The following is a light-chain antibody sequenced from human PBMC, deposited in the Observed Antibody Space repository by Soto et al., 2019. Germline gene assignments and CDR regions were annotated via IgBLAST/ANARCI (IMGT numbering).Light chain of an antibody. CDR2: AAS. CDR1: EGINNY. CDR3: QKYNSGGPLT. V-gene: IGKV1-27*01. J-gene: IGKJ4*01. Sequence: DLQITQSPSSLSASIGARVTITCRATEGINNYLAWFQQKPGKVPKLLIYAASTLQSGVPSRFRGSVSGTHFTLTISSLQPDDVLNYYGQKYNSGGPLTFGGGTKVDIK.